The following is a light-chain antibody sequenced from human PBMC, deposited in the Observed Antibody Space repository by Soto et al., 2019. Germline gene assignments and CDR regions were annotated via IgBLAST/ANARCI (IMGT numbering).Light chain of an antibody. V-gene: IGKV1-5*01. CDR3: QQYVTYSFT. CDR2: DAS. J-gene: IGKJ4*01. CDR1: QSISRW. Sequence: DIQMTQSPSTLYASVGDRVTITCRASQSISRWFAWYQQKPGKGPKLLIYDASSLESGVPSRFSGSGSGTEFTLTISSLQPDDFATYYCQQYVTYSFTFGGGTKVEIK.